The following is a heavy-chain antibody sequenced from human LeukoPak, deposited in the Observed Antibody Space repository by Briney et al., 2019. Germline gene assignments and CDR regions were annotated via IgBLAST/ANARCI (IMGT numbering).Heavy chain of an antibody. CDR1: GGSISSYY. Sequence: PSETLSLTCTVSGGSISSYYWSWIRQPAGKGPEWIGRIYTSGSTNYNPSLKSRVTMSVDTSKNQFSLKLSSVTAADTAVYYCARDRFEVGATTYFDYWGQGTLVTVSS. J-gene: IGHJ4*02. D-gene: IGHD1-26*01. CDR2: IYTSGST. CDR3: ARDRFEVGATTYFDY. V-gene: IGHV4-4*07.